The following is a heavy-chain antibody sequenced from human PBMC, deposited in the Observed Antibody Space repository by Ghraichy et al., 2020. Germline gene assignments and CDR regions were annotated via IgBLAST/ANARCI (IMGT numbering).Heavy chain of an antibody. CDR3: ARGGDGYNYYDY. CDR2: VYYSGST. Sequence: SETLSLTCTVSGGSISSSYWSWIRQPPGKGLEWIGYVYYSGSTNYNPSLKSRVTISVDTSKTQFSLKLSSVIAADTAVYYCARGGDGYNYYDYWGQGTLVTVSS. V-gene: IGHV4-59*13. J-gene: IGHJ4*02. D-gene: IGHD5-24*01. CDR1: GGSISSSY.